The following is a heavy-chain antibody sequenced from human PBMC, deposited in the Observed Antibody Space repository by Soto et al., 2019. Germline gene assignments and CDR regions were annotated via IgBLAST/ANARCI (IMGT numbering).Heavy chain of an antibody. CDR1: GFSLSTSGVA. V-gene: IGHV2-5*02. Sequence: QITLMESGPTLVKPTQTLTLTCTFSGFSLSTSGVAVGWIRQPPGTALESLALIYWDDDNRYSPSLKSRLTINTDTAKTAVVLRITDRGPGDTATYYCAHSGPYDDDPSDYYYYCIDVWGNESTVTVSS. CDR3: AHSGPYDDDPSDYYYYCIDV. D-gene: IGHD4-17*01. CDR2: IYWDDDN. J-gene: IGHJ6*03.